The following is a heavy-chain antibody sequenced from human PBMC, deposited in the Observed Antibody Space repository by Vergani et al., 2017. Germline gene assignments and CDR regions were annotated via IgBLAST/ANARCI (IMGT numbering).Heavy chain of an antibody. V-gene: IGHV4-4*03. CDR2: ICHTEDT. J-gene: IGHJ4*02. Sequence: QVQLQESGPGLVKPPGTLSPPCAVSGDSISSNNCWTWVRQPPGKGLEWIGEICHTEDTKYSPSLKSRVTVSVDESRNLFSLRLNSVTAADTAVYYCATIGYRRWGYYFDYWGQGILVTVSS. CDR1: GDSISSNNC. CDR3: ATIGYRRWGYYFDY. D-gene: IGHD2-2*02.